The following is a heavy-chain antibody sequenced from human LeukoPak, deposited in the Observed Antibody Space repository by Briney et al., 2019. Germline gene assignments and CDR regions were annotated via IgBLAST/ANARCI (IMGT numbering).Heavy chain of an antibody. CDR3: TKGPIRGVVTPPGDY. CDR2: ISWDGYTT. D-gene: IGHD3-10*01. CDR1: GFIFDDYT. Sequence: GGSLRLSCAASGFIFDDYTMHWVRHTPGKGLEWVSLISWDGYTTYYADSVKGRFTISRDNRKNSLYLQINSLRPDDTALYYCTKGPIRGVVTPPGDYWGQGTLVTVSS. V-gene: IGHV3-43*01. J-gene: IGHJ4*02.